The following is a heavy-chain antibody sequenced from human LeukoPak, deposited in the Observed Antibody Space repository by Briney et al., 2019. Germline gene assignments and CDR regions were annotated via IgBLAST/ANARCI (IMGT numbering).Heavy chain of an antibody. D-gene: IGHD3-10*01. CDR2: IYYSGST. Sequence: SETLSLTCTVSGGSISSTSYYWGWIRQPPGKGLEWIGNIYYSGSTYYNPSLKSRVTISVDTSKNQFSLKLSSVTAADTAVYYCARYYYGSGSYYYFDSWGQGTLVTVSS. CDR3: ARYYYGSGSYYYFDS. J-gene: IGHJ4*02. V-gene: IGHV4-39*01. CDR1: GGSISSTSYY.